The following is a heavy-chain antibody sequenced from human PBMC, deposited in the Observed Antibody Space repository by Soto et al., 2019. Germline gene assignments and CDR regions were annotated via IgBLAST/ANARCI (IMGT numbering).Heavy chain of an antibody. D-gene: IGHD6-6*01. CDR2: IKSDGSST. J-gene: IGHJ4*02. CDR1: GFTFSSHW. V-gene: IGHV3-74*01. Sequence: EVQLVESGGGLVQPGGSLRLSCVASGFTFSSHWMHWVRQVPGKGLVWVSRIKSDGSSTAYADSVKGRFTISRDNAKNTLYLQMKSLRVEDTAIYYCARDRPEILNPTDHPMFDYWGQGTLVTVSS. CDR3: ARDRPEILNPTDHPMFDY.